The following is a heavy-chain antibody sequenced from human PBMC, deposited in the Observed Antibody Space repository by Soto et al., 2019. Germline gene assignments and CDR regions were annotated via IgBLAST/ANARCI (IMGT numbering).Heavy chain of an antibody. CDR3: ARVWYRAVAGMQPFDY. CDR1: GYSFTSYA. V-gene: IGHV1-3*04. CDR2: INTGNGNT. Sequence: QVQLVQSGAEVKKPGASVKVYCKASGYSFTSYAIHWVRQAPGQRLEWMGWINTGNGNTKYSPKFQGRVTFTRDTSASTAYMELSSLRSEDTAVYYCARVWYRAVAGMQPFDYWGQGTLVSVSS. D-gene: IGHD6-19*01. J-gene: IGHJ4*02.